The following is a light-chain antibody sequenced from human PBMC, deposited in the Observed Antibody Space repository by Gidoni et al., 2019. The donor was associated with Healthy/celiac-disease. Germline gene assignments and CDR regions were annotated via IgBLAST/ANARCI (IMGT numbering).Light chain of an antibody. CDR3: QQYNNWPPEYT. Sequence: EIVMTQSPATLSVSPGERATLSCRASQSVSSNLAWYQQKPGQAPRLLIYGASTRATGIPARFSGSGSGTEVTLTISSLQSEDFAVDYCQQYNNWPPEYTFGQGTKLEIK. CDR2: GAS. J-gene: IGKJ2*01. CDR1: QSVSSN. V-gene: IGKV3-15*01.